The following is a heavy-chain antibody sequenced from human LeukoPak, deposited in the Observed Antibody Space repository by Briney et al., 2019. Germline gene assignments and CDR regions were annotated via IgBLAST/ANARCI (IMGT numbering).Heavy chain of an antibody. V-gene: IGHV3-48*03. CDR3: AKVRAPRQYYFDY. D-gene: IGHD1-26*01. CDR1: GFTFSSYE. CDR2: ISSSGSTI. J-gene: IGHJ4*02. Sequence: GGSLRLSCAASGFTFSSYEMNWVRQAPGKGLEWVSYISSSGSTIYYADSVKGRFTISRDNSKNTLYLQMNSLRAEDTAVYYCAKVRAPRQYYFDYWGQGTLVTVSS.